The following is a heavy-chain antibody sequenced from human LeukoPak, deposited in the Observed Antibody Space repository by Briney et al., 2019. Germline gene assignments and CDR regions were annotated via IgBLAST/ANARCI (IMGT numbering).Heavy chain of an antibody. J-gene: IGHJ3*02. CDR3: ARDFVETGVVGFDI. D-gene: IGHD2-8*02. Sequence: EASETLSLTCTVSGDSIGTYFWNWIRQSAGEGLEWIGHVYDGGRTNYNPSLKGRVTISVDTSRNLFSLRLSSVTAADTAVYYCARDFVETGVVGFDIWGQGTMVTVSS. V-gene: IGHV4-4*07. CDR2: VYDGGRT. CDR1: GDSIGTYF.